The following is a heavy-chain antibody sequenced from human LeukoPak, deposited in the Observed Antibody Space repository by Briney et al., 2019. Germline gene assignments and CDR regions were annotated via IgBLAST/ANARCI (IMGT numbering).Heavy chain of an antibody. V-gene: IGHV4-38-2*01. CDR3: ARGDYGDFQ. J-gene: IGHJ4*02. Sequence: PSETLSLTCGVSGYSITSGYFWGWIRPPPGKGLEWIGSIYHSGTTYYNPSLRSRVTISVDTSKNQFSLKLSSVTAADTAVYYCARGDYGDFQWGQGTLVTVSS. D-gene: IGHD4-17*01. CDR2: IYHSGTT. CDR1: GYSITSGYF.